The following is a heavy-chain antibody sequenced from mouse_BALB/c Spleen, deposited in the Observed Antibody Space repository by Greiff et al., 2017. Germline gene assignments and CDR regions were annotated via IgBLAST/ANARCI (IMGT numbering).Heavy chain of an antibody. CDR2: ISDGGSYT. Sequence: EVKVVESGGGLVKPGGSLKLSCAASGFTFSDYYMYWVRQTPEKRLEWVATISDGGSYTYYPDSVKGRFTISRDNAKNNLYLQMSSLKSEDTAMYYCARGGYYRYWYFDVWGAGTTVTVSS. CDR3: ARGGYYRYWYFDV. J-gene: IGHJ1*01. V-gene: IGHV5-4*02. D-gene: IGHD2-14*01. CDR1: GFTFSDYY.